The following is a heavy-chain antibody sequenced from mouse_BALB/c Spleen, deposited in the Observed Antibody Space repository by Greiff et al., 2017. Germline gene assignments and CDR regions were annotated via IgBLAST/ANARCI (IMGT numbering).Heavy chain of an antibody. Sequence: EVHLVESGGGLVQPGGSLKLSCAASGFTFSSYTMSWVRQTPEKRLEWVAYISNGGGSTYYPDTVKGRFTISRDNAKNTLYLQMSSLKSEDTAMYYCARHGYYGYWYYFDYWGQGTTLTVSS. J-gene: IGHJ2*01. CDR1: GFTFSSYT. CDR3: ARHGYYGYWYYFDY. D-gene: IGHD1-2*01. V-gene: IGHV5-12-2*01. CDR2: ISNGGGST.